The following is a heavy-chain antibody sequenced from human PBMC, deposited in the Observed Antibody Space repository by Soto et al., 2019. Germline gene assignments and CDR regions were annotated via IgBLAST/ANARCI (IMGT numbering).Heavy chain of an antibody. CDR1: GGTFSSYA. V-gene: IGHV1-69*13. D-gene: IGHD2-2*01. CDR2: IIPIFGTA. J-gene: IGHJ6*02. CDR3: ARGGVEMAPSFLIYYYYGMDV. Sequence: SVKVSCKASGGTFSSYAISWVRQAPGQGLEWMGGIIPIFGTANYAQKFQGRVTITADESTSTAYMELSSLRSEDTAVYYCARGGVEMAPSFLIYYYYGMDVWGQGTTATVYS.